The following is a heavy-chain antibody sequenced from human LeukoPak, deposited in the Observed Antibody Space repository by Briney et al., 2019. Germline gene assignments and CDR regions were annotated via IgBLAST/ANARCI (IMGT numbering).Heavy chain of an antibody. CDR1: GFTFDGYA. CDR2: SSGDGGST. Sequence: PGGSLRLSCAACGFTFDGYAMQGVRHAPGRVMEEDYHSSGDGGSTYYADSVKGRFTHSRDNRKNSLYLQMNSLRTEDTALYYCAKDIRYYYGSGSLSGMDVWGRGTTVTVSS. D-gene: IGHD3-10*01. J-gene: IGHJ6*02. V-gene: IGHV3-43*02. CDR3: AKDIRYYYGSGSLSGMDV.